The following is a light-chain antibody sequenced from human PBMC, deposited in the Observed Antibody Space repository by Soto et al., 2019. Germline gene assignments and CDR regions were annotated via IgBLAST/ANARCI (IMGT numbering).Light chain of an antibody. CDR1: QNISNY. V-gene: IGKV1-39*01. J-gene: IGKJ1*01. CDR3: QQSYSTPWT. CDR2: AAF. Sequence: DIQMTQSPSSLSASVGDRVTLTCRASQNISNYLSWYQQKPGKAPKLLIYAAFNLHSGVPPTFSGSGTGTDFTLTISSLQPDDLASYYCQQSYSTPWTFGQGTEVEIK.